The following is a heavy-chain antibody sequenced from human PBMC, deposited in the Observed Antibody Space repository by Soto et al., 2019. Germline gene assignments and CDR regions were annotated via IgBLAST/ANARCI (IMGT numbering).Heavy chain of an antibody. J-gene: IGHJ6*02. CDR2: INAGNGNT. V-gene: IGHV1-3*01. Sequence: ASVKVSCKASGYTFTSYAMHWVRQAPGQRLEWMGWINAGNGNTKYSQKFQGRVTITADKSTSTAYMELSSLRSEDTAVYYCARKSSYYGMDVWGQGTTVTVSS. CDR1: GYTFTSYA. CDR3: ARKSSYYGMDV.